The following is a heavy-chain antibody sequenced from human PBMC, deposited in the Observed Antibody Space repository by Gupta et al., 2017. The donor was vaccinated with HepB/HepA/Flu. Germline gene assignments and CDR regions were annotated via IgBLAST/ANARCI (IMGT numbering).Heavy chain of an antibody. D-gene: IGHD6-6*01. V-gene: IGHV4-34*01. J-gene: IGHJ5*02. Sequence: QVQLQQWGAGLLKPSDTLSLTCAVYGGSFSGYNWSWIRQPPGKGLEGIGEINHSGRTNYNPARKSRVTISVDTSKNKVAVKLSSVTAAETAVYYCARDEYSSSYYNWFDPGGQGTMVTVCS. CDR1: GGSFSGYN. CDR3: ARDEYSSSYYNWFDP. CDR2: INHSGRT.